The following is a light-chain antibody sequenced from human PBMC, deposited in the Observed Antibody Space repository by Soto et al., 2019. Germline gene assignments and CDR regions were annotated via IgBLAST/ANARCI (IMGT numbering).Light chain of an antibody. Sequence: EIVLTQSPGTLSLSLGERSTLSFRARQSVSSHLVWFQQTPGQAPRLLIYDASSRATGIPAMFSGSGSGTDFTLTISSLEPEDVYVYYCHQRSNSPITFGQGTRLEIK. CDR1: QSVSSH. CDR3: HQRSNSPIT. CDR2: DAS. J-gene: IGKJ5*01. V-gene: IGKV3-11*01.